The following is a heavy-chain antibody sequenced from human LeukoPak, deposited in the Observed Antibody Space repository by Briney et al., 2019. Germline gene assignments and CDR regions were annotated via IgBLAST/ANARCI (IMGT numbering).Heavy chain of an antibody. J-gene: IGHJ3*02. CDR3: ARSRGYCSGGSCSYDAFDI. V-gene: IGHV5-51*01. D-gene: IGHD2-15*01. Sequence: GESLKISCKGSGYSFTSYWIGWVRQMPGKGLEWMGIIYPGDSDTRYSPSFQGQVTISADKSISTAYLQWSSLKASDTAMYYCARSRGYCSGGSCSYDAFDIWGQGTMVTVSS. CDR1: GYSFTSYW. CDR2: IYPGDSDT.